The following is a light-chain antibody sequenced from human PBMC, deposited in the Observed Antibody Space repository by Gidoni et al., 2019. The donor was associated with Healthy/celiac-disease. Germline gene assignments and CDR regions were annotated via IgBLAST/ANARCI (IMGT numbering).Light chain of an antibody. Sequence: EIVLTQSPGTLSLSPGERATLSCRASQSVRSSYLAWYQQKPAQAPRLLIYGASSRATGIPDMFSGSGSLTDFTLSISRLDPEDFSVYYCQQYGSSPRPFGQGTKVEIK. CDR1: QSVRSSY. J-gene: IGKJ1*01. CDR3: QQYGSSPRP. V-gene: IGKV3-20*01. CDR2: GAS.